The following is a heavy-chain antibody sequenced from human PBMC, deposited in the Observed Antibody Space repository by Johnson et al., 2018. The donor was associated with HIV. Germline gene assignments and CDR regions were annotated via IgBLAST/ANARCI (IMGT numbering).Heavy chain of an antibody. CDR2: IKQDGSEK. V-gene: IGHV3-7*02. Sequence: VQLVESGGGLVQPGGSLRLSCAASGFIFSVYWMSWVRQAPGKGLEWVANIKQDGSEKYYVDSVKGRFTISRDNAKNSLYLQMNSLRAEDTAVYYCARGLQDSIGWYNAFDIWGQGTMVTVSS. D-gene: IGHD6-19*01. CDR1: GFIFSVYW. J-gene: IGHJ3*02. CDR3: ARGLQDSIGWYNAFDI.